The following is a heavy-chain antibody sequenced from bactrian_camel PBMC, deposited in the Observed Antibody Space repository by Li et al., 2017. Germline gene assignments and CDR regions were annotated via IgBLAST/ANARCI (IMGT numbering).Heavy chain of an antibody. V-gene: IGHV3S53*01. CDR3: ASNPVYGGMQSTKYAY. J-gene: IGHJ4*01. Sequence: HVQLVESGGGSVQAGGSLRLSCAASGYTYSIRYMGWLRQAPGTEREGVATIDSRGVTEYADSVKGRFTISKDNANLYLQMNSLKPEDSAMYYCASNPVYGGMQSTKYAYWGQGTQVTVS. CDR2: IDSRGVT. D-gene: IGHD6*01. CDR1: GYTYSIRY.